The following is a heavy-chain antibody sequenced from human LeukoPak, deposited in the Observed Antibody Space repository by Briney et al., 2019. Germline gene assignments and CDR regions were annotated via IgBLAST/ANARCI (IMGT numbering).Heavy chain of an antibody. J-gene: IGHJ6*02. CDR1: GGSISSGGYY. Sequence: SETLSLTCTVSGGSISSGGYYWSWIRQHPGKGLEWIGYIYYSGSTYYNPSLKSRVTISVDTSKNQFSLKLSSVTAADTAVYYCARGYYGSGSYYNFGMDVWGQGTTVTVSS. V-gene: IGHV4-31*03. CDR3: ARGYYGSGSYYNFGMDV. CDR2: IYYSGST. D-gene: IGHD3-10*01.